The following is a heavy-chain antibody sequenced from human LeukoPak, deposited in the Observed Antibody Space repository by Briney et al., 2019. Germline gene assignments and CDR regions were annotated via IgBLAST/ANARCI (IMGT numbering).Heavy chain of an antibody. Sequence: ASVKVSCKASGYTFTSYGIIWVRQAPGQGLEWMGWISAYNGNTNYAQKLQGRVTMTTDTSTSTAYMELRSLRSDDTAVYYCARDAARWTHYYYGMDVWGQGTTVTVSS. V-gene: IGHV1-18*01. J-gene: IGHJ6*02. CDR3: ARDAARWTHYYYGMDV. D-gene: IGHD1-1*01. CDR1: GYTFTSYG. CDR2: ISAYNGNT.